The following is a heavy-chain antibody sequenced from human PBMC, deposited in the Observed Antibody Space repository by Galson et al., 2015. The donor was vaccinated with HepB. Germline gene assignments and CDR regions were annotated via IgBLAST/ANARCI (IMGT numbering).Heavy chain of an antibody. V-gene: IGHV3-74*01. J-gene: IGHJ6*02. CDR1: GFTFSSYW. D-gene: IGHD2-2*03. Sequence: SLRLSCAASGFTFSSYWMHWVRQAPGKGLVWVSRINSDGSSTSYADSVKGRFTISRDNAKNTLYLQMNSLRAEDTAVYYCARDQLDIVVVPAANDGMDVWGQGTTVTVSS. CDR3: ARDQLDIVVVPAANDGMDV. CDR2: INSDGSST.